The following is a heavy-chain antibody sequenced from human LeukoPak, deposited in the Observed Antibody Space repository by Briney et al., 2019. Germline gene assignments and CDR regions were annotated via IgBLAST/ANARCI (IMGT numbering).Heavy chain of an antibody. CDR1: GFTFSDYG. D-gene: IGHD5-12*01. Sequence: GGSLRLSCAASGFTFSDYGIHWVRQAPGKGLAWVGFIQYDGSNKYYTDSVKGRFTISRDNSQNTVYLQMNSLRVDDTAVYYCAKSGYDFGGWFDLWGQGTLVTVSS. J-gene: IGHJ5*02. V-gene: IGHV3-30*02. CDR2: IQYDGSNK. CDR3: AKSGYDFGGWFDL.